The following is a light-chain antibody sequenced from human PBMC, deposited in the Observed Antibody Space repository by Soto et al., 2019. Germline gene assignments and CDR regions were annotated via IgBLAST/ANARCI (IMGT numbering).Light chain of an antibody. CDR2: KAS. J-gene: IGKJ1*01. Sequence: DIQMTQSPSTLSASVGDRVTITCRASQSIYSYLAWYQQKPGKAPKLLIYKASNLESGVLSRFSGSGSGTEFTLTISSLQPDDFATYYCQQYSLGGTFGQGTKVEIK. CDR1: QSIYSY. V-gene: IGKV1-5*03. CDR3: QQYSLGGT.